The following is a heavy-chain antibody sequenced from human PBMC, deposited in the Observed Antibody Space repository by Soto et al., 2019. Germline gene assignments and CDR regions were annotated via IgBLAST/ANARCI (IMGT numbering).Heavy chain of an antibody. CDR3: ARCSGYYYSADY. V-gene: IGHV3-53*05. CDR2: IYSGGGT. D-gene: IGHD3-22*01. J-gene: IGHJ4*02. CDR1: GFTVSSNY. Sequence: PGGSLRLSCAASGFTVSSNYMSWVRQAPGKGLEWVSVIYSGGGTYYADSVKGRFTISRDNSKNTLYLQMNSLRAEDTAVYYCARCSGYYYSADYWGQGTLVTVSS.